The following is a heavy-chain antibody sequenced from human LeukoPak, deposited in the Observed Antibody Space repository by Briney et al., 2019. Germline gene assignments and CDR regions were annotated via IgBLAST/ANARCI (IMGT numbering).Heavy chain of an antibody. Sequence: PGGSLRLSCAASGFTFSNAWMSWVRQAPGKGLEWVGRIKSKTDGGTTDYAAPVKGRFTISRDDSKNTLYLQMNSLKTEDTAVYYCTTATASDILTGYYGGYYFDYWGQGTLVTVSS. CDR3: TTATASDILTGYYGGYYFDY. D-gene: IGHD3-9*01. J-gene: IGHJ4*02. V-gene: IGHV3-15*01. CDR2: IKSKTDGGTT. CDR1: GFTFSNAW.